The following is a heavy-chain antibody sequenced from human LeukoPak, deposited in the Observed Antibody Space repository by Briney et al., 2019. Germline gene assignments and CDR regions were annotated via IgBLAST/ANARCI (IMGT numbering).Heavy chain of an antibody. Sequence: PGGSLRLSCAASGFTFSSYWMHWVRQAPGKGLVWVSRINSDGSSTSYADSVKGRFTISRDNAKNTLYLQMSSLRAEDTAVYYCARGMRITMVRGVIPHDYWGQGTLVTVSS. CDR3: ARGMRITMVRGVIPHDY. D-gene: IGHD3-10*01. J-gene: IGHJ4*02. V-gene: IGHV3-74*01. CDR2: INSDGSST. CDR1: GFTFSSYW.